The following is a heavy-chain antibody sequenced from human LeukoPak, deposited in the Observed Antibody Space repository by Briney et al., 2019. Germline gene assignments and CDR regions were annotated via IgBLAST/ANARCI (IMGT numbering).Heavy chain of an antibody. D-gene: IGHD5-18*01. J-gene: IGHJ4*02. CDR2: IYYSGST. V-gene: IGHV4-39*07. CDR3: ARGYSSHYYFDY. Sequence: SETLSLTCTVSGGSISSSSYYWGWIRQPPGKGLEWIGSIYYSGSTYYNPSLKSRVTISVDTSKNQFSLKLSSVTAADTAVYYCARGYSSHYYFDYWGQGTLVTVSS. CDR1: GGSISSSSYY.